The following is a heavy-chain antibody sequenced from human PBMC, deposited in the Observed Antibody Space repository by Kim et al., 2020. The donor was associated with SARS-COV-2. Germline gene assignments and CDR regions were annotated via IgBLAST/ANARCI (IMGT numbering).Heavy chain of an antibody. D-gene: IGHD3-3*01. CDR1: GFTFSSYA. CDR2: ISGSGGST. Sequence: GGSLRLSCAASGFTFSSYAMSWVRQAPGKGLEWVSAISGSGGSTYYADSVKGRFTISRDNSKNTLYLQMNSLRAEDTAVYYCAKSRIWSGYYRDAFDIWGQGTMVTVSS. CDR3: AKSRIWSGYYRDAFDI. V-gene: IGHV3-23*01. J-gene: IGHJ3*02.